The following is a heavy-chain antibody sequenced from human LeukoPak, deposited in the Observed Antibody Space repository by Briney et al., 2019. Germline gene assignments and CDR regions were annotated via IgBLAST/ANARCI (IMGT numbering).Heavy chain of an antibody. CDR1: GYSFISYW. D-gene: IGHD4-23*01. J-gene: IGHJ5*02. V-gene: IGHV5-51*01. Sequence: GESLKISCKGSGYSFISYWIVWVRQMPGKGLEWMGIIYPDDSNTRYNPSFQGQVTISADESINTAYLQWSSLKASDTAMYYCARHVGNYNWFDPWGQGTLVTVSS. CDR2: IYPDDSNT. CDR3: ARHVGNYNWFDP.